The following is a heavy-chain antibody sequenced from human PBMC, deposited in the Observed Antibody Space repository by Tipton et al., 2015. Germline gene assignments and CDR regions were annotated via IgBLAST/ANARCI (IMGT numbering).Heavy chain of an antibody. J-gene: IGHJ5*02. CDR3: ARMAPRGSTVVKPWSGFDP. Sequence: TLSLTCTVSGGSVSSGGYYWYWIRQPPGKGLEYIGYISYSGSTDYKSSLKSRVTISEDTSKNQFSLNLTSVTAADTALYYCARMAPRGSTVVKPWSGFDPWGQGTLVTVSS. V-gene: IGHV4-61*08. CDR1: GGSVSSGGYY. D-gene: IGHD4-23*01. CDR2: ISYSGST.